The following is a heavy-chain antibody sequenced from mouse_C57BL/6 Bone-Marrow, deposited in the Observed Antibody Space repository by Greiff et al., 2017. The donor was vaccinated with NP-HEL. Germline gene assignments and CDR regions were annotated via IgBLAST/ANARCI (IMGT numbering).Heavy chain of an antibody. Sequence: EVKLQESGPGLAKPSQTLSLTCSVTGYSITSDYWNWIRKFPGNKLEYMGYISYSGSTYYNPSLKSRISITRDTSKNQYYLQLNSVTTEDTATYYCARAYYDYDLYYYAMDYWGQGTSVTVSS. V-gene: IGHV3-8*01. J-gene: IGHJ4*01. CDR3: ARAYYDYDLYYYAMDY. CDR1: GYSITSDY. CDR2: ISYSGST. D-gene: IGHD2-4*01.